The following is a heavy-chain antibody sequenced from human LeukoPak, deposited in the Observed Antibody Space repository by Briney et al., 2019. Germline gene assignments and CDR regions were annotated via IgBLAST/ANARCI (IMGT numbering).Heavy chain of an antibody. D-gene: IGHD3-22*01. V-gene: IGHV3-23*01. CDR1: GFTFSRHA. Sequence: GGPLRLSCAPSGFTFSRHAMSWVRHSPGRGLECVSGISSSGDATYYADSVRGRFTISRDNSRNTLYLQINSLRAEDTAAYYCATRNFYQSKPYYYYYFDFWGQGTLVTVPS. CDR2: ISSSGDAT. CDR3: ATRNFYQSKPYYYYYFDF. J-gene: IGHJ4*02.